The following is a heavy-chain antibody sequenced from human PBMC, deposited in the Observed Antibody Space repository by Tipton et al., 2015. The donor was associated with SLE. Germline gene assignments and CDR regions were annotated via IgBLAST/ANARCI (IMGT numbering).Heavy chain of an antibody. CDR3: ARGGVSGDWFDP. Sequence: GSLRLSCAASGFTFSDYYMSWIRQAPGKGLEWVSYISSSSSYTNYADSVKGRFTISRDNAKNSLYLQMNSLRAEDTAVYYCARGGVSGDWFDPWGQGTLVTVSS. CDR2: ISSSSSYT. V-gene: IGHV3-11*05. D-gene: IGHD6-13*01. J-gene: IGHJ5*02. CDR1: GFTFSDYY.